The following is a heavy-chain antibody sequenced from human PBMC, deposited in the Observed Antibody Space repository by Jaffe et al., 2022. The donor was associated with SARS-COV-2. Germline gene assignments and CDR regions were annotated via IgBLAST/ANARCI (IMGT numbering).Heavy chain of an antibody. CDR3: ASRLNYRDGYSNWDS. V-gene: IGHV3-53*01. CDR2: IYRGGSI. Sequence: EVQLEESGGGLIQPGGSLRLSCAASGFTVSTNYMSWVRQAPGKGLEWVSVIYRGGSIYYADSVKGRFTISRDNSKNTLYLQMNSLRAEDTAVYYCASRLNYRDGYSNWDSWGQGTLVTVSS. D-gene: IGHD5-18*01. J-gene: IGHJ5*01. CDR1: GFTVSTNY.